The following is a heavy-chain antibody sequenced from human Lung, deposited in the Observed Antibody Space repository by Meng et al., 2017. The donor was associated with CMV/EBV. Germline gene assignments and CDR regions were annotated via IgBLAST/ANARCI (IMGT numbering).Heavy chain of an antibody. V-gene: IGHV4-39*01. Sequence: SXTXSLXCAVSGGTIKINSFYWAWIRQTPGQGLEWIGSVFYSGSTYYNPSLKSRVTISVDTSKNQFPLNVYSVTAADTAVFYCARHFGSGSYPFDYWGQGXLVTV. D-gene: IGHD1-26*01. CDR3: ARHFGSGSYPFDY. CDR1: GGTIKINSFY. J-gene: IGHJ4*02. CDR2: VFYSGST.